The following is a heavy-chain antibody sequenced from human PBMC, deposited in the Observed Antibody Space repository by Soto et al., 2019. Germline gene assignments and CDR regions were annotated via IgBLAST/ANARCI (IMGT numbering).Heavy chain of an antibody. Sequence: SVKVSCKASGGTFSSYTISWVRQAPGQGLEWMGGIIPIFGTANYAQKFQGRVTITADESTSTAYMESSSLRSEDTAVYYCARGNHRWLQLWYFDLWGRGTLVTVSS. D-gene: IGHD5-12*01. CDR2: IIPIFGTA. CDR1: GGTFSSYT. CDR3: ARGNHRWLQLWYFDL. V-gene: IGHV1-69*13. J-gene: IGHJ2*01.